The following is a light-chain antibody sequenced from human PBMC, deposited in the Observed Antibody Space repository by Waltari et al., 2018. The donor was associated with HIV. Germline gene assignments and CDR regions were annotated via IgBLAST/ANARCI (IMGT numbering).Light chain of an antibody. V-gene: IGLV2-11*01. J-gene: IGLJ2*01. CDR3: CCSFARRHVV. CDR2: DVS. Sequence: SWYQQHPGKAPKVMIYDVSKRPSGVPDRFSGSKSGDTASLTISGLQDEDEADYFCCCSFARRHVVFGGGTKLTVL.